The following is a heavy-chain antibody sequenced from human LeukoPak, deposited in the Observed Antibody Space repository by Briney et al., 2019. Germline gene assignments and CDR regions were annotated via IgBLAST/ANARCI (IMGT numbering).Heavy chain of an antibody. CDR1: SYSISSGYY. CDR3: ARVPPPARDGSGYYFEY. D-gene: IGHD5-12*01. Sequence: PSETLSLTCTVSSYSISSGYYWGWIRQPPGKGLEWIGSIHHSGSTDYNPSLKSRVTISLDTSKNQFSLRLSSVTASDTAVYYCARVPPPARDGSGYYFEYWGQGTLVTVSS. CDR2: IHHSGST. J-gene: IGHJ4*02. V-gene: IGHV4-38-2*02.